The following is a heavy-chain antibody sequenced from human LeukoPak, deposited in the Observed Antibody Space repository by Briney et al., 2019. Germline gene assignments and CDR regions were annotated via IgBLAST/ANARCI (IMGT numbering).Heavy chain of an antibody. V-gene: IGHV3-30-3*01. D-gene: IGHD4-17*01. J-gene: IGHJ3*02. CDR2: ISYDGSNK. CDR3: ARDFSNYGDSLDAFDI. Sequence: GGSLRLSCAASGFTFSSYAMHWVRQAPGKGLEWVADISYDGSNKYYADSVKGRFTISRDNSKNTLYLQMNSLRAEDTAVYYCARDFSNYGDSLDAFDIWGQGTMVTVSS. CDR1: GFTFSSYA.